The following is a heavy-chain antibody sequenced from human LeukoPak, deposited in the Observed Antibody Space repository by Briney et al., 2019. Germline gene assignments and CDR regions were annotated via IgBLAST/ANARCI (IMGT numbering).Heavy chain of an antibody. Sequence: ASVKVSCKASGYTFTSYDINWVRQATGQGLEWMGWMNPNSGNTGYAQKFQSRVTMTRNTSISTAYMELSSLRSEDTAVYYCARNYLAPHCSSTSCWHYYYGMDVWGQGTTVTVSS. CDR3: ARNYLAPHCSSTSCWHYYYGMDV. CDR2: MNPNSGNT. V-gene: IGHV1-8*01. D-gene: IGHD2-2*01. CDR1: GYTFTSYD. J-gene: IGHJ6*02.